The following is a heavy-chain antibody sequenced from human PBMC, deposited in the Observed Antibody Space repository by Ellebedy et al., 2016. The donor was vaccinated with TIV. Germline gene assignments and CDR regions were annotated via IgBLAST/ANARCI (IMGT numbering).Heavy chain of an antibody. D-gene: IGHD6-19*01. CDR1: GYTFTGYY. Sequence: AASVKVSCKASGYTFTGYYMHWVRQAPGQGLEWMGGIIPIFGTANYAQKFQGRVTMTTDTSTSTAYMELRSLRSDDTAVYYCARVGHSSGWPYYYYYYGMDVWGQGTTVTVSS. CDR3: ARVGHSSGWPYYYYYYGMDV. CDR2: IIPIFGTA. V-gene: IGHV1-2*02. J-gene: IGHJ6*02.